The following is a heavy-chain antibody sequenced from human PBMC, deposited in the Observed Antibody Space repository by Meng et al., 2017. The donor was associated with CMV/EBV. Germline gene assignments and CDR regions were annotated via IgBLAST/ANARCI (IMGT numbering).Heavy chain of an antibody. CDR2: ISSYNGNT. CDR3: AREIAAGNYYYYGMDV. CDR1: GYTFTSYG. V-gene: IGHV1-18*01. D-gene: IGHD6-13*01. Sequence: ASEPVSCKASGYTFTSYGISWVRQAPGQGLEWMGWISSYNGNTDYAQKLQGRVTVTTDTSTGTAYMGLRSLRADDTAVYYCAREIAAGNYYYYGMDVWGQGTTVTVSS. J-gene: IGHJ6*02.